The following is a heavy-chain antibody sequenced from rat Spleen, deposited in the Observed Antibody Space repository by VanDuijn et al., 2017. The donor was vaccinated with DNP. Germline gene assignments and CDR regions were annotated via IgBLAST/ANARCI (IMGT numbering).Heavy chain of an antibody. D-gene: IGHD1-10*01. V-gene: IGHV5-17*01. J-gene: IGHJ4*01. CDR1: GFTFSDYA. CDR3: SRVDNYDYYGLDV. Sequence: EVQLVESGGGLVQPGDSLTLSCTASGFTFSDYAMAWVRQSPKKGLEWVATIIYDGSVTYYRDSVKGRFTISRDNAKNTLYLQMNSLRSEDTATYYCSRVDNYDYYGLDVWGQGTSVTVSS. CDR2: IIYDGSVT.